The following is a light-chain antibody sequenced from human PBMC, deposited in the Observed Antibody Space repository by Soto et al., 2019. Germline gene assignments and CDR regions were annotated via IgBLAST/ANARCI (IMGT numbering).Light chain of an antibody. CDR2: AVT. J-gene: IGLJ1*01. CDR3: SSYASSSSYV. V-gene: IGLV2-14*03. Sequence: QSVLTQPASVSGSPGQSITISCSGTSSDIGSYNHVAWYQQFPGKSPKLMIYAVTSRPSGVSYRFSGSKSGNSASLTISGLQAEDEADYYCSSYASSSSYVFGGGTKVTVL. CDR1: SSDIGSYNH.